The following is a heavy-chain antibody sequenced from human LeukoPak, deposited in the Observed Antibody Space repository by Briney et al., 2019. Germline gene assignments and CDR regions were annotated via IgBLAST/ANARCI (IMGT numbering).Heavy chain of an antibody. CDR3: ARLGTAVAGSLESDY. Sequence: SETLSLTCAVYGGSFSGYYWSWIRQPPGKGLEWIGEINHSGSTNYNPFLKSRVTISVDTSKNQFSLKLSSVTAADTAVYYCARLGTAVAGSLESDYWGQGTLVTVSS. CDR2: INHSGST. J-gene: IGHJ4*02. D-gene: IGHD6-19*01. V-gene: IGHV4-34*01. CDR1: GGSFSGYY.